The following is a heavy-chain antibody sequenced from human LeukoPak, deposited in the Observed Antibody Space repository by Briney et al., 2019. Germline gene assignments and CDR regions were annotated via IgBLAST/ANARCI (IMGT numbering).Heavy chain of an antibody. V-gene: IGHV3-74*01. CDR1: GFTFSSYW. CDR3: ARGAYGDHDTFDI. D-gene: IGHD4-17*01. J-gene: IGHJ3*02. Sequence: GGSLRLSCAASGFTFSSYWMNWVRQAPGKGLVWVSRINSDGSRTSYADSVKGRFTISRDNAKKTLYLQMNSLRVEDTAVYYCARGAYGDHDTFDIWGQGTMVTVSS. CDR2: INSDGSRT.